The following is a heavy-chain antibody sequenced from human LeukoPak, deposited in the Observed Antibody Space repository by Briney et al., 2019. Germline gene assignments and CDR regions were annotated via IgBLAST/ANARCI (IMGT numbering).Heavy chain of an antibody. CDR1: GFTFSSYA. CDR3: VKDGYDTGWYYYLDY. Sequence: GGSLRLSCSASGFTFSSYAKHWVRQAPGKGLEFISGIRSNGGSTYYADSVKGRFTISRDNSKNTVYLQMSSLRVEDTAVYYCVKDGYDTGWYYYLDYWGQGTLVTVSS. D-gene: IGHD6-19*01. J-gene: IGHJ4*02. CDR2: IRSNGGST. V-gene: IGHV3-64D*06.